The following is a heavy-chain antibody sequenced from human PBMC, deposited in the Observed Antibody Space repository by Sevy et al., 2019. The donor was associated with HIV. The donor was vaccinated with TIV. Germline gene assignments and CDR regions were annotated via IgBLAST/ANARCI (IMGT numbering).Heavy chain of an antibody. V-gene: IGHV3-74*01. J-gene: IGHJ3*01. CDR1: GFSFSSYW. D-gene: IGHD3-22*01. CDR3: ARAHYYYDSSGYMGIDAFDV. CDR2: SNSDEISR. Sequence: GGSLRLSCAASGFSFSSYWMHWVRQAPGKGLEWVSRSNSDEISRSYADSVMGRFTISRDNAKNTLYLQMENLRVKDTAIYYCARAHYYYDSSGYMGIDAFDVWGQGTTVTVSS.